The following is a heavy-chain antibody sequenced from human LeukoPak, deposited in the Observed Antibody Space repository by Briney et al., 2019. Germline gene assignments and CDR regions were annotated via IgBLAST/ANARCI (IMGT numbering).Heavy chain of an antibody. Sequence: ASVKVSCKASGYSFTSYYMHWVRQAPGQGLEWMGIINPSGGSTSYAQKFQGRVIMTRDTSTSTVYMELSSLRSEDTAVYYCARDTGYYYDSSGYLRFDYWGQGTLVTVSS. D-gene: IGHD3-22*01. CDR1: GYSFTSYY. V-gene: IGHV1-46*01. CDR2: INPSGGST. CDR3: ARDTGYYYDSSGYLRFDY. J-gene: IGHJ4*02.